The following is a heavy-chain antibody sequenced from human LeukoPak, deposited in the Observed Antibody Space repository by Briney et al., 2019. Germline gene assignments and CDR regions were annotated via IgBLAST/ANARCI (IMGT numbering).Heavy chain of an antibody. CDR2: ISWKSGNI. J-gene: IGHJ5*02. V-gene: IGHV3-9*01. D-gene: IGHD5-18*01. CDR3: TRLDTTIIRGFDP. Sequence: GRSLRLSCAASGFTFDDYAMHWVRQAPGKGLEWVSGISWKSGNIGYADSVKGRFTISRDNAKNSPYLQMNSLRPEDTALYYCTRLDTTIIRGFDPWGQGTLVTVSS. CDR1: GFTFDDYA.